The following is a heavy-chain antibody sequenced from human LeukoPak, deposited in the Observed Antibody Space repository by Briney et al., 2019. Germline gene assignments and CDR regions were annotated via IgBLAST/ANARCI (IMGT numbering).Heavy chain of an antibody. D-gene: IGHD3-9*01. J-gene: IGHJ6*02. CDR1: GYTFTSYA. V-gene: IGHV1-3*01. Sequence: ASVTVSCTASGYTFTSYAMHWVRQAPGQRLEWMGWINAGNGNTKYSQKFQGRVTITRDTSASTAYMELSSLRSEDTAVYYCARGDWLLLMDVWGQGTTVTVSS. CDR3: ARGDWLLLMDV. CDR2: INAGNGNT.